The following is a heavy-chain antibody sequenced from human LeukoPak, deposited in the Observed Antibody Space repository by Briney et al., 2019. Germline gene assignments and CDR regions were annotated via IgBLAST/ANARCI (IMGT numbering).Heavy chain of an antibody. Sequence: PGGSLRLSCAASGFTFNSYWMNWVRQAPGKGLEWVASLSLDGSEKYYVGSVKGRFTISRDNAQKSLYLRMNSLRAEDTAVYYCARDSEKSSCFAFDIWGQGTMVTVSS. D-gene: IGHD2-2*01. J-gene: IGHJ3*02. CDR2: LSLDGSEK. CDR3: ARDSEKSSCFAFDI. CDR1: GFTFNSYW. V-gene: IGHV3-7*01.